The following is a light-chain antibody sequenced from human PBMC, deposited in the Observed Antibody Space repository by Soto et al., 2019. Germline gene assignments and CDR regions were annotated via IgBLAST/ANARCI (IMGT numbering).Light chain of an antibody. J-gene: IGKJ5*01. CDR2: GAS. CDR3: QQYRRSSIT. CDR1: QSVSSSY. Sequence: ETVLTQSPGTLSVSPGEIATLSCRASQSVSSSYLAWYQQKRGQAPRLLIYGASSRATGVPDRFTGSGSGTDFTLTITRLEPEDFAVYFCQQYRRSSITFGQGTRLEIK. V-gene: IGKV3-20*01.